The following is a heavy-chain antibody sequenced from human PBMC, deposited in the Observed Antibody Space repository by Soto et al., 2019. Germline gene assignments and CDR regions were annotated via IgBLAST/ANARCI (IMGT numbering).Heavy chain of an antibody. J-gene: IGHJ5*02. V-gene: IGHV4-59*01. CDR3: ARDHLAVAGYNSWFDP. CDR2: IYYSGST. Sequence: SETLSLTCTVSGGSISSYYWSWIRQPPGKGLEWIGYIYYSGSTNYNPSLKSRVTISVDTSKNQFSLKLSSVTAADTAVYYCARDHLAVAGYNSWFDPWGQGTLVTVSS. D-gene: IGHD6-19*01. CDR1: GGSISSYY.